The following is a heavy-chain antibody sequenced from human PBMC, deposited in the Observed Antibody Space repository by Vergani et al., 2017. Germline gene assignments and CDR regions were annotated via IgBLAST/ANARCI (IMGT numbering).Heavy chain of an antibody. CDR3: AKEGGFSDSSGNFYEGYYFDH. CDR2: ISFDGTQT. V-gene: IGHV3-30*18. J-gene: IGHJ4*02. D-gene: IGHD3-22*01. CDR1: GLPFSSHG. Sequence: QVQLVESGGGVVQPGKSLRLSCATSGLPFSSHGTHWVRQAPGKGLEWVAVISFDGTQTYYADSVKGRFTISRDNSKNTLSLQMNSLRVEDTAVYYCAKEGGFSDSSGNFYEGYYFDHWGQGTLVAVSS.